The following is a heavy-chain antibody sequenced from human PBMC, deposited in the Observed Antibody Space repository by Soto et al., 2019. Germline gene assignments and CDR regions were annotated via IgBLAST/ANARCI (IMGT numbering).Heavy chain of an antibody. V-gene: IGHV1-69*02. CDR1: GGTFSSYT. J-gene: IGHJ4*02. Sequence: SVKVSCKASGGTFSSYTISWVRQAPGQGLEWMGRIIPILGIANYAQKFQGRVTITADKSTSTAYMELSSLRSEDTAVYYCARVRRGYYVSTAYYYGYFDYWGQGTLVTVSS. D-gene: IGHD3-22*01. CDR3: ARVRRGYYVSTAYYYGYFDY. CDR2: IIPILGIA.